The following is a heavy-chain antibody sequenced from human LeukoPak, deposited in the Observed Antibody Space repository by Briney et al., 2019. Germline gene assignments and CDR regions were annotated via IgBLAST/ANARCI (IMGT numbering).Heavy chain of an antibody. Sequence: GGPLRLSCAASGFSINYDWMSWVRQAPGKGLEWVGRIKSKTDGGTTEYAAPVKGRFTISRDDSRNTLYLQMSSLKSEDTAVYYCVRDQYCASSSCPGAFDLWGQGTVVTVSS. J-gene: IGHJ3*01. CDR1: GFSINYDW. CDR2: IKSKTDGGTT. CDR3: VRDQYCASSSCPGAFDL. D-gene: IGHD2-2*01. V-gene: IGHV3-15*01.